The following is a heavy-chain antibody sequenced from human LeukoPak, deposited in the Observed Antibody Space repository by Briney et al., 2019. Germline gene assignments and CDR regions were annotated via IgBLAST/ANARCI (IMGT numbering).Heavy chain of an antibody. D-gene: IGHD2-2*01. Sequence: SETLSLTCTVSGGSISSYYRSWIRQPAGKGLEWIGRIYTSGSTNYNPSLKSRVTMSVDTSKNQFSLKLSSVTAADTAVYYCARALDPIVVVPAAMWGGAFDIWGQGTMVTVSS. V-gene: IGHV4-4*07. J-gene: IGHJ3*02. CDR3: ARALDPIVVVPAAMWGGAFDI. CDR1: GGSISSYY. CDR2: IYTSGST.